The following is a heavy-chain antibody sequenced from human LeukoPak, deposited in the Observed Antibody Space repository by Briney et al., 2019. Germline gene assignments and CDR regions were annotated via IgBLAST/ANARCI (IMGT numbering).Heavy chain of an antibody. D-gene: IGHD3-16*01. CDR1: GYTFTGYY. Sequence: EASVKVSCKASGYTFTGYYMHWVRQAPGQGLEWMGWINPNSGGTNYAQKFQGRVTMTRDMSISTAYMELSSLKSDDTAVYYCARDEYVLTSSDPWGQGTLVTVSS. CDR3: ARDEYVLTSSDP. CDR2: INPNSGGT. V-gene: IGHV1-2*02. J-gene: IGHJ5*02.